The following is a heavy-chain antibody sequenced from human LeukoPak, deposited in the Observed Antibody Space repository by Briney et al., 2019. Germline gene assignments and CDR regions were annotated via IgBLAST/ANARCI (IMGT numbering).Heavy chain of an antibody. D-gene: IGHD3-22*01. CDR3: AKDFDRSSWYFDY. J-gene: IGHJ4*02. V-gene: IGHV3-23*01. Sequence: SGGSLRLSCAASGFTFSSYAMSWVRQAPGKGLEWVSLISHSGGSTDYAASVKGRFTMSRDNSKNTLYLQMNNLRAEDTAVYYCAKDFDRSSWYFDYWGQGTLVTVSS. CDR1: GFTFSSYA. CDR2: ISHSGGST.